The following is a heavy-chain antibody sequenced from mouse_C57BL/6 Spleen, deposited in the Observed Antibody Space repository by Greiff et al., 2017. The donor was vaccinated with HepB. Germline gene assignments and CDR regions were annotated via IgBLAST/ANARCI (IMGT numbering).Heavy chain of an antibody. V-gene: IGHV3-6*01. Sequence: DVQLQESGPGLVKPSQSLSLTCSVTGYSITSGYYWNWIRQFPGNKLEWMGYISYDGSNNYNPSLKNRISITRDTSKNQFFLKLNSVTTEDTATYYCARDLLRLYFDVWGTGTTVTVSS. CDR2: ISYDGSN. J-gene: IGHJ1*03. D-gene: IGHD2-1*01. CDR3: ARDLLRLYFDV. CDR1: GYSITSGYY.